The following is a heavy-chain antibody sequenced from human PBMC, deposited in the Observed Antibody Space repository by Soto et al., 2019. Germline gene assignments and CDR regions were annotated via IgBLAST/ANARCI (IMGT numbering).Heavy chain of an antibody. V-gene: IGHV1-3*01. J-gene: IGHJ3*02. CDR1: GYTXSSYA. D-gene: IGHD2-8*01. CDR2: INAGNGNT. Sequence: SXKVSYKASGYTXSSYAMHLVRQAPGQRLEWMGWINAGNGNTKYSQKFQGRVTITSYTYASTAYIELRRLRSEDTAVYYCARAVSLDAFDIWGQGTMFTV. CDR3: ARAVSLDAFDI.